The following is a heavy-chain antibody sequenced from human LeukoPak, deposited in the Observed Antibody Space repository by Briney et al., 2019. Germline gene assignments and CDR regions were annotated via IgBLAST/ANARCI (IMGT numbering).Heavy chain of an antibody. Sequence: GGSLRLSCAASGFTFSSYSMNWVRQAPGKGLEWVSVIYSGGSTYYADSVKGRFTISRDNSKNTLYLQMNSLRAEDTAVYYCARERAGFDYWGQGTLVTVSS. J-gene: IGHJ4*02. V-gene: IGHV3-66*01. CDR1: GFTFSSYS. CDR3: ARERAGFDY. CDR2: IYSGGST. D-gene: IGHD6-19*01.